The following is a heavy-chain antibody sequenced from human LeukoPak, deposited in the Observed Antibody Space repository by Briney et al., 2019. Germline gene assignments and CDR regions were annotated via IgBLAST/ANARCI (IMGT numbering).Heavy chain of an antibody. D-gene: IGHD2-2*01. CDR2: IYTSGST. CDR1: GGSISSGSYY. V-gene: IGHV4-61*02. CDR3: ARDHLPASRSGWFDP. J-gene: IGHJ5*02. Sequence: SQTLSLTCTVSGGSISSGSYYWSWIRQPAGKGLEWIGRIYTSGSTNYNPSLKSRVTISVDTSKNLFSLKLSSVTAADTAVYYCARDHLPASRSGWFDPWGQGTLVTVSS.